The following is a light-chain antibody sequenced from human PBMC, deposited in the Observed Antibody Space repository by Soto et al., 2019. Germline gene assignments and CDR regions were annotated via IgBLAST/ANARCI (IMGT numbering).Light chain of an antibody. CDR3: QQYNSYSRT. CDR1: QIVLYRSNYKSY. CDR2: WAS. J-gene: IGKJ1*01. V-gene: IGKV4-1*01. Sequence: DIVMTQSPDSLAVSLGERATISCESSQIVLYRSNYKSYLSWYQQKPGQPPRLLIYWASMRESGVPDRFSGSGSGTYFTLTISSLQPDDFATYYCQQYNSYSRTFGQGTTGDIK.